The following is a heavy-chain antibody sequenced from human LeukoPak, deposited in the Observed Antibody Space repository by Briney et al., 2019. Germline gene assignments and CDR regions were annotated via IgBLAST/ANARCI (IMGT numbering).Heavy chain of an antibody. Sequence: GESLKISCKGSGCSFTSYWIGWVRRMPGKGLKWMGIIYPGDSDTRYSPSCQGQVTISADKSISTAYLQWSSLTASDTAMYYCARQYCSGGSCKGGWFDPWGQGTLVTVSS. J-gene: IGHJ5*02. CDR2: IYPGDSDT. CDR1: GCSFTSYW. D-gene: IGHD2-15*01. CDR3: ARQYCSGGSCKGGWFDP. V-gene: IGHV5-51*01.